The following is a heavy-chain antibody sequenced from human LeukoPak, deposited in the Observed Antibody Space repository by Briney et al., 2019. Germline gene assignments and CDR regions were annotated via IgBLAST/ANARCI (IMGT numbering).Heavy chain of an antibody. J-gene: IGHJ4*02. CDR2: IYYSGST. D-gene: IGHD2-21*02. V-gene: IGHV4-59*01. CDR1: GGSISSYY. Sequence: SETLSLTCTVSGGSISSYYWSWIRQPPGKGLEWIGYIYYSGSTNCNPSLKSRVTISVDTSKNQFSLKLSSVTAADTAVYYCARTRYCGGDCYYSYFDYWGQGTLVTVSS. CDR3: ARTRYCGGDCYYSYFDY.